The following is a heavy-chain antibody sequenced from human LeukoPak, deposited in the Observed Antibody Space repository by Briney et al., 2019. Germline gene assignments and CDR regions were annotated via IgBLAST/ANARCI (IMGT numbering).Heavy chain of an antibody. J-gene: IGHJ4*02. Sequence: GGSLRLSCAASGFTFSSYGMHWVRQAPGKGLDWVAVIWYDGSNKNYADSVKGRFTISRDNSKNTLYLLMDSLRAEDTGVYYCATARDNYDISGFSALEYWGQGTLVTVS. CDR2: IWYDGSNK. CDR3: ATARDNYDISGFSALEY. V-gene: IGHV3-33*01. CDR1: GFTFSSYG. D-gene: IGHD3-22*01.